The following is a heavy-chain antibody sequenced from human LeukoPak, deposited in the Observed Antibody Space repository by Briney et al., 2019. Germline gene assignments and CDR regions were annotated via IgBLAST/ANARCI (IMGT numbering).Heavy chain of an antibody. Sequence: GASEKVSRKGSGYTFSSYDINWVRQATGQGLEWRGWRNPNSGNTGYAQKFQSRVTMTRNTSISTAYMELSSLRSDDAAVYYCARGSWAAGDAFDIWGQGTMVTVSS. V-gene: IGHV1-8*01. D-gene: IGHD6-25*01. CDR1: GYTFSSYD. CDR3: ARGSWAAGDAFDI. J-gene: IGHJ3*02. CDR2: RNPNSGNT.